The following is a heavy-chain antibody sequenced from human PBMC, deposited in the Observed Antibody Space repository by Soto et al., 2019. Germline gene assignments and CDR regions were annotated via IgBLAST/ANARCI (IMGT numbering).Heavy chain of an antibody. D-gene: IGHD3-3*01. CDR3: ARVYDFWSATEPYYFDY. CDR2: IYYSGST. Sequence: QVQLQESGPGLVKPSETLSLTCTVSGGSVSSGSYYWSWIRQPPGEGLEWIGYIYYSGSTNYNPSLKSRVTISVDTSKNQFSLKLSSVTAAATAVYYCARVYDFWSATEPYYFDYWGQGTLVTVSS. J-gene: IGHJ4*02. CDR1: GGSVSSGSYY. V-gene: IGHV4-61*01.